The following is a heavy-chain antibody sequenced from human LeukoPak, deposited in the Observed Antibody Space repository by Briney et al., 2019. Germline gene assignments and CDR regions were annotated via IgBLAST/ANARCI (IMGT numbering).Heavy chain of an antibody. J-gene: IGHJ6*03. Sequence: SETLSLTCTVSGYSISSGYYWGWIRQPPGKGLEWIGSIFHSGSTYYNPSLKSRVTISLDTSKNQFSLKLSSVTAADTAVYYCARVRRTYYYYMDVWGKGATVTVSS. CDR2: IFHSGST. V-gene: IGHV4-38-2*02. CDR3: ARVRRTYYYYMDV. CDR1: GYSISSGYY.